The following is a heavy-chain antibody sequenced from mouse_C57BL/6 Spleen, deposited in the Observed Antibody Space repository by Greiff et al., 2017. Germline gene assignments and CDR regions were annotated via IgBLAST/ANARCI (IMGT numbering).Heavy chain of an antibody. J-gene: IGHJ3*01. CDR2: IHPNSGST. V-gene: IGHV1-64*01. Sequence: VQLQQPGAELVKPGASVKLSCKASGYTFTSYWMHWVKQRPGQGLEWIGMIHPNSGSTNYNEKFKSKATLTVDKSSSTAYMQLSSLTSEDSAVYYGARDYGSSYPAWFAYWGQGTLVTVSA. CDR3: ARDYGSSYPAWFAY. CDR1: GYTFTSYW. D-gene: IGHD1-1*01.